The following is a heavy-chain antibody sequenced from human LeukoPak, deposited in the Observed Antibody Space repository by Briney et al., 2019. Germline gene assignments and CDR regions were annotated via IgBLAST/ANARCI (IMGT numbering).Heavy chain of an antibody. CDR3: ARVEWIQLWSAAGFDY. CDR1: GYTFTSYG. J-gene: IGHJ4*02. D-gene: IGHD5-18*01. Sequence: ASVKVSCKASGYTFTSYGISWVRQAPGQGLEWMGWISAYNGNTNYAQKLQGRVTMTTDTSTSTAYMELRSLRSDDTAVYYCARVEWIQLWSAAGFDYWGQGTLVTVSS. V-gene: IGHV1-18*01. CDR2: ISAYNGNT.